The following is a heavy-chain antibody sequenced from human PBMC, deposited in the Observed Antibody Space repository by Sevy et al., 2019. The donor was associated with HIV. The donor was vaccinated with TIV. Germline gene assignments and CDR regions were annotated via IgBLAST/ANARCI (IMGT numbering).Heavy chain of an antibody. Sequence: GGSLRLSCAASGFAFSSHAMHWVRQAPGKGLEWVAVISYEGTETFYAASVEGRFTISRDNSKSMLSLQINSLRPEDMAVYYCARDGGYSIKWYPLYWGHGTLVTVSS. J-gene: IGHJ4*01. CDR1: GFAFSSHA. V-gene: IGHV3-30-3*01. CDR2: ISYEGTET. D-gene: IGHD6-13*01. CDR3: ARDGGYSIKWYPLY.